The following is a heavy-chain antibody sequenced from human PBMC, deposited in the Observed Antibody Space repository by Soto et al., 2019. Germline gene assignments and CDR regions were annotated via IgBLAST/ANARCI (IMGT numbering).Heavy chain of an antibody. CDR3: ARDIESVTAKHFFYYYAMDV. V-gene: IGHV1-18*01. CDR1: GFTFSNYG. CDR2: VSANNGHT. Sequence: ASVKVSCKASGFTFSNYGLNGVLQSPLQWLDWMGWVSANNGHTNYAQNLQGRVSMTTDTSTSTAYMELRGLTFDDTAVYYCARDIESVTAKHFFYYYAMDVWGQGTTVTVSS. D-gene: IGHD2-8*01. J-gene: IGHJ6*02.